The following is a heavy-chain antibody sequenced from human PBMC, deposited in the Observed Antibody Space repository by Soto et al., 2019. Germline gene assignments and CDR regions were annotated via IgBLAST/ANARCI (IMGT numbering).Heavy chain of an antibody. CDR1: GFTVSSNY. CDR2: IYSGGST. J-gene: IGHJ4*02. Sequence: GGSLRLSCAASGFTVSSNYMSWVRQAPGKGLEWVSVIYSGGSTYYADSVKGRFTISRDNSKNTLYLQMNSLRAEDTAVYYCARGGVSDFWSGYYGYWGQGTLVTVSS. V-gene: IGHV3-53*01. CDR3: ARGGVSDFWSGYYGY. D-gene: IGHD3-3*01.